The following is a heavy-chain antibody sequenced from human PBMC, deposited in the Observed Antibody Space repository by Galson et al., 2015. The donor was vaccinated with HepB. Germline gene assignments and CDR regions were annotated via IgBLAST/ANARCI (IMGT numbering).Heavy chain of an antibody. J-gene: IGHJ5*02. V-gene: IGHV3-74*01. CDR2: INSDRSST. CDR1: GFTFSSYW. CDR3: ARDCDFWSGYGLGP. D-gene: IGHD3-3*01. Sequence: LRLSCAASGFTFSSYWMHWVRQAPGKGLVWVSRINSDRSSTSYADSVKGRFTISRDNAKNTLYLQMNSLRAEDTAVYYCARDCDFWSGYGLGPWGQGTLVTVSS.